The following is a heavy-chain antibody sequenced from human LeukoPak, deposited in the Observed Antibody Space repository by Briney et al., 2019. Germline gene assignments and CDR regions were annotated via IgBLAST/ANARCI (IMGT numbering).Heavy chain of an antibody. J-gene: IGHJ4*02. CDR2: ISGSGGST. V-gene: IGHV3-23*01. CDR1: GGSFSGYY. D-gene: IGHD3-3*01. CDR3: AENGDDFWSGYLEY. Sequence: ETLSLTCAVYGGSFSGYYWSWIRQPPGKGLEWVSAISGSGGSTYYADSVKGRFTISRDNSKNTLYLQMNSLRAEDTAVYYCAENGDDFWSGYLEYWGRGTLVTVSS.